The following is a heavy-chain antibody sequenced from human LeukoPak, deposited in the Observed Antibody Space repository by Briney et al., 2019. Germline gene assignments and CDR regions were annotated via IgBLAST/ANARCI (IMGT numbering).Heavy chain of an antibody. CDR1: GFTVSSNY. CDR2: IYSGGST. J-gene: IGHJ6*02. Sequence: PGGSLRLSCAASGFTVSSNYMSWVRQAPGKGLEWVSVIYSGGSTYYADSVKGRFTISRDNSKNTLYLQMNSLRAEDTAVYYCARQNQEGYYYYAMDVWGRGTTVTVSS. D-gene: IGHD1-14*01. V-gene: IGHV3-53*01. CDR3: ARQNQEGYYYYAMDV.